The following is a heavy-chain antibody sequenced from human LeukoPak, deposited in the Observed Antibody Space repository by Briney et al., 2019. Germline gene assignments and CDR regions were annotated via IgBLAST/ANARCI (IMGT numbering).Heavy chain of an antibody. CDR3: ARVLVVPAGYYYYYGMDV. J-gene: IGHJ6*02. D-gene: IGHD2-2*01. V-gene: IGHV4-34*01. CDR2: INHSGST. Sequence: SETLSLTCAVYGGSFSGYYWSWIRQPPGKGLEWIGEINHSGSTNYNPSLKSRVTISVDTSKSQFSLKLSSVTAADTAVYYCARVLVVPAGYYYYYGMDVWGQGTTVTVSS. CDR1: GGSFSGYY.